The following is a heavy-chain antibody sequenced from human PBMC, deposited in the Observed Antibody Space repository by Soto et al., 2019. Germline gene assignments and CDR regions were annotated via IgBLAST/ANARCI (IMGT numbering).Heavy chain of an antibody. CDR3: ASLEGGYFDY. J-gene: IGHJ4*02. D-gene: IGHD3-16*01. CDR2: IYYSGST. V-gene: IGHV4-59*01. CDR1: GGSISSYY. Sequence: SETLSLTCTVSGGSISSYYWSWIRQPPGKGLEWIGYIYYSGSTNYNPSLKSRVTISVDTSKNQFSPKLSSVTAADTAVYYCASLEGGYFDYWGQGTLVTVSS.